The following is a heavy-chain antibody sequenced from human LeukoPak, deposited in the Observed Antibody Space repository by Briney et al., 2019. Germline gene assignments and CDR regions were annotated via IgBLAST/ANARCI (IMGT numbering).Heavy chain of an antibody. D-gene: IGHD2-21*02. CDR2: IYYSGGDM. J-gene: IGHJ4*02. CDR1: GGSINNYY. CDR3: ARTTLAYCGGDCPGHFDY. V-gene: IGHV4-59*01. Sequence: SETLSLTCTVSGGSINNYYWSWIRQPPGKGLEWIGYIYYSGGDMNYNPSLKSRVTISVDTSKNQFSLKLSSVTAADTAVYYCARTTLAYCGGDCPGHFDYWGQGTLVTVSS.